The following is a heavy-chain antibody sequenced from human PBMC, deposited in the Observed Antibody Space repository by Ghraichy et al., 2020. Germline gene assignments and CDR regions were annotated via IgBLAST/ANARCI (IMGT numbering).Heavy chain of an antibody. J-gene: IGHJ3*02. CDR3: ANFNVLLWFGELIGHPDAFDI. CDR1: GFTFSSYA. V-gene: IGHV3-23*01. Sequence: GGSLRLSCAASGFTFSSYAMSWVRQAPGKGLEWVSAISGSGGSTYYADSVKGRFTISRDNSKNTLYLQMNSLRAEDTAVYYCANFNVLLWFGELIGHPDAFDIWGQGTMVTVSS. CDR2: ISGSGGST. D-gene: IGHD3-10*01.